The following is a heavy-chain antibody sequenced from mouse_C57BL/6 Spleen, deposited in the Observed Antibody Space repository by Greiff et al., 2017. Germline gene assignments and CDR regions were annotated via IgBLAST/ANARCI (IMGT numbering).Heavy chain of an antibody. CDR1: GFSLTSYG. CDR3: ARNGNWDGYYFDY. J-gene: IGHJ2*01. Sequence: QVHVKQSGPGLVQPSQSLSITCTVSGFSLTSYGVHWVRQSPGKGLEWLGVIWGGGSTDYNAAFISRLSISKDNSKSQVFFKMNRLQADDTAIYYCARNGNWDGYYFDYWGQGTTLTVSS. V-gene: IGHV2-2*01. CDR2: IWGGGST. D-gene: IGHD4-1*01.